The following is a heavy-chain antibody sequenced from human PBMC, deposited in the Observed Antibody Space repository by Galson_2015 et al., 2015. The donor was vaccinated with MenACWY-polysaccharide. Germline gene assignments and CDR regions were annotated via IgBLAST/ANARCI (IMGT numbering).Heavy chain of an antibody. CDR1: GFSLSGYN. Sequence: SLRLSCAASGFSLSGYNMNWVRQAPGKGLEWVSFISSGSKTISYADSAKGRFTVSRDNAKNSLYLQMSSLRVDDTAVYYCARRVDGRMEDYWGQGTLVTVSS. D-gene: IGHD5-24*01. CDR2: ISSGSKTI. J-gene: IGHJ4*02. CDR3: ARRVDGRMEDY. V-gene: IGHV3-48*01.